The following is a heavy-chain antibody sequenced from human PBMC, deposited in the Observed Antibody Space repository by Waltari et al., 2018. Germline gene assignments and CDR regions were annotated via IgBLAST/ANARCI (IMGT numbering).Heavy chain of an antibody. J-gene: IGHJ5*02. V-gene: IGHV4-34*01. CDR1: GASFSDYY. CDR3: TRGGNYDFWSHRPFVDP. D-gene: IGHD3-3*01. CDR2: IRHPGST. Sequence: QVQLQQWGAGLLGPSETLSLTCAVYGASFSDYYWGWVRQPPGKGLEWIGQIRHPGSTNYNPSLKSRVTISIDTPRSQVSLRLSSVTAADTALYFCTRGGNYDFWSHRPFVDPWGQGTLVTVSS.